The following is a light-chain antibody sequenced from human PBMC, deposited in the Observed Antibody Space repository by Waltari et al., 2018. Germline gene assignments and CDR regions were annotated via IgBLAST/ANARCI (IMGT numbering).Light chain of an antibody. CDR2: DVS. Sequence: QSALTQPASVSGSPGQSITISCTGTSSDVGGYNYVSWYQQHPGKAPKLMIYDVSNRPSRVSNRFSGSKSGNTASLTISWLQAEDEADYYCSSYTSSSTLVVFGGGTKLTVL. V-gene: IGLV2-14*03. J-gene: IGLJ2*01. CDR1: SSDVGGYNY. CDR3: SSYTSSSTLVV.